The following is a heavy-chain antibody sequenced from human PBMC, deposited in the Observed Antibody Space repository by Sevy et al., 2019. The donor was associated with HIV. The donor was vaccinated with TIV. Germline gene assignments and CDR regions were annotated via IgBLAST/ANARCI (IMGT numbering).Heavy chain of an antibody. J-gene: IGHJ3*02. CDR2: ISSRNSTK. CDR1: GFTSSSYS. CDR3: ARGTHDYGDYDRDAFDI. Sequence: GGSLRLSCATSGFTSSSYSMNWVRQAPGKGLEWVAYISSRNSTKYYADSVKGRFTISRDNAKNSLSLQMNSLRAEDTAVYYCARGTHDYGDYDRDAFDIWGQGTMVTVSS. D-gene: IGHD4-17*01. V-gene: IGHV3-48*04.